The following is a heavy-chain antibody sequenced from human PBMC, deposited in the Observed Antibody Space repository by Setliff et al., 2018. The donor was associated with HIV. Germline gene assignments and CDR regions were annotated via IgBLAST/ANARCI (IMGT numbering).Heavy chain of an antibody. CDR1: GFTFSSYV. Sequence: GGSLRLSCAASGFTFSSYVMTWVRQAPGKGLEWVSGINWNGGSTGYADSVKGRFTISRDNAKNSLYLQMNSLRAEDTALYYCARWSGSGSYANYYYYGMDVWGQGTTVTVSS. CDR2: INWNGGST. J-gene: IGHJ6*02. D-gene: IGHD3-10*01. CDR3: ARWSGSGSYANYYYYGMDV. V-gene: IGHV3-20*04.